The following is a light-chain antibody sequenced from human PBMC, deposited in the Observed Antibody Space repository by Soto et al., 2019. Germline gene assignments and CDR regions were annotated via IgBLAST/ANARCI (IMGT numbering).Light chain of an antibody. CDR2: GAS. Sequence: EIVMTQSPATLSVSPGERATLSCRASQSISNNLAWYQQKLGQAPRLLIYGASTRTTGIPARFSGSESGTELTLTISSLQSEDFAVYYCQHYSNWPQNTFGGGTKV. J-gene: IGKJ4*01. V-gene: IGKV3-15*01. CDR1: QSISNN. CDR3: QHYSNWPQNT.